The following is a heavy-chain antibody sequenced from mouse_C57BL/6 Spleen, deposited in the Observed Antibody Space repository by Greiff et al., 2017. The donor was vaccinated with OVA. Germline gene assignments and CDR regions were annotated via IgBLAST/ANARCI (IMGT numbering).Heavy chain of an antibody. CDR3: AHYDYDSPHYAMDY. Sequence: EVQLQESGGGLVKPGGSLKLSCAASGFTFSDYGMHWVRQAPEKGLEWVAYISSGSSTIYYADTVKGRFTISRDNAKNTLFLQMTSLRSEDTAMYYCAHYDYDSPHYAMDYWGQGTSVTVSS. V-gene: IGHV5-17*01. CDR1: GFTFSDYG. CDR2: ISSGSSTI. J-gene: IGHJ4*01. D-gene: IGHD2-4*01.